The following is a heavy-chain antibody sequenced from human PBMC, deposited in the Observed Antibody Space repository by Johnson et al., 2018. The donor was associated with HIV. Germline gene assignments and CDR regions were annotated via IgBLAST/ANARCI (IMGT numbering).Heavy chain of an antibody. CDR1: GFTFSDYY. D-gene: IGHD3-10*01. CDR2: IYSGGST. V-gene: IGHV3-66*01. J-gene: IGHJ3*02. CDR3: AKVDGSGTWGAFDI. Sequence: VQLVESGGGLVKPGGSLRLSCAASGFTFSDYYMSWIRQAPGKGLEWVSVIYSGGSTYYADSVKGRFTISSDNSKNPLYLQMNSLRAEDTAVYYWAKVDGSGTWGAFDIWGQGTMVTVSS.